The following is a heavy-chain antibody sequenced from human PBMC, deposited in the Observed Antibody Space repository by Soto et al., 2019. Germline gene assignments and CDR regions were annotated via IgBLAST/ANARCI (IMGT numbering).Heavy chain of an antibody. CDR3: AKDRAGNLYFDY. CDR2: ISGSGGST. J-gene: IGHJ4*02. V-gene: IGHV3-23*01. Sequence: GGSLRLSCAASGFTFSSYAMSWVRQAPGKGLEWVSAISGSGGSTYYADSVKGRFTISRDNSKNTVYVQMNSLRAEDTAVYYCAKDRAGNLYFDYWGQGTLVTVSS. CDR1: GFTFSSYA.